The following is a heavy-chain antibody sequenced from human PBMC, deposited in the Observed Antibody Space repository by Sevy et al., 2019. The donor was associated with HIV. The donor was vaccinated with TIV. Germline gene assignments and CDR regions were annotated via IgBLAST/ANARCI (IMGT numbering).Heavy chain of an antibody. V-gene: IGHV5-51*01. CDR3: ARQNGSVPEDDAFDI. D-gene: IGHD6-25*01. Sequence: GESLKISCKGSGYSFTSYWIGWVRQMPGKGLEWMGIIYPGDSDTRYSPSFQGQVTISADKSISTAYLQWSSLKASDTAMYYCARQNGSVPEDDAFDIWGQGTMVTVSS. CDR2: IYPGDSDT. CDR1: GYSFTSYW. J-gene: IGHJ3*02.